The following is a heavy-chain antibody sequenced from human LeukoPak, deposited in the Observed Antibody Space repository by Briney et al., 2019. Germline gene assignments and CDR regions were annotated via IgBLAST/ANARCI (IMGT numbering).Heavy chain of an antibody. Sequence: SQTLSLTCSGSGGAIGTNTYYWVWIRQSPSKGLEWPGCIYKSGDPYYNPSLESRLTISLDTPKNQFYLHVASVTAADTAVYFCARRGVYSSGDWFDTWGQGILVTVSS. CDR1: GGAIGTNTYY. D-gene: IGHD6-19*01. CDR3: ARRGVYSSGDWFDT. CDR2: IYKSGDP. J-gene: IGHJ5*02. V-gene: IGHV4-39*01.